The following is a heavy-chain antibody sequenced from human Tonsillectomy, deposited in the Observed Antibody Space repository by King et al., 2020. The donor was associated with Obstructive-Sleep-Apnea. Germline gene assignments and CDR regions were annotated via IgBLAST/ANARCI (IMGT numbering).Heavy chain of an antibody. CDR1: GGSISSSNW. CDR3: ANQRKAYWCGDCYGEEDAFDI. V-gene: IGHV4-4*02. Sequence: MQLQESGPGLVKPSGTLSLTCAVSGGSISSSNWWSWVRQPPGKGLEWIGEIYHSGSTNYNPSLKSRVTISVDKSKNQFSLKLSSVTAADTAVYYCANQRKAYWCGDCYGEEDAFDIWGQGTMVTVSS. J-gene: IGHJ3*02. CDR2: IYHSGST. D-gene: IGHD2-21*02.